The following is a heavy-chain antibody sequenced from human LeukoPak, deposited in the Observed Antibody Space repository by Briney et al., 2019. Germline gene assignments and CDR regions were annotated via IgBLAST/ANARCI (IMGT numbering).Heavy chain of an antibody. Sequence: PGGSLRLSCAASGFTFSSYAMSLVRQAPGKGLVWVSRINDDGSTTSYADSVKGRFTISRDNAKNSLYLQMNSLRVEDTAVYYCARGFHRYNYDSGAYSVYWGQGTLVTVSS. CDR2: INDDGSTT. CDR1: GFTFSSYA. V-gene: IGHV3-74*01. D-gene: IGHD3-22*01. J-gene: IGHJ4*02. CDR3: ARGFHRYNYDSGAYSVY.